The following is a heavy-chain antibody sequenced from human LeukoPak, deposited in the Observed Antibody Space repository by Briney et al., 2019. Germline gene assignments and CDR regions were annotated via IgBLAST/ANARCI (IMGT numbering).Heavy chain of an antibody. V-gene: IGHV3-30*04. Sequence: GGSLRLLRAASGFTFNRHSVHWVRQAPGKGLEWVAVISYDGSSTYYADSVKGRFTISRDNAKNTLYLQMNSLRAEDTAVYYCARVPLINLVRRVICYFDNRVQGTLVTVSS. CDR2: ISYDGSST. CDR3: ARVPLINLVRRVICYFDN. CDR1: GFTFNRHS. D-gene: IGHD3-10*01. J-gene: IGHJ4*02.